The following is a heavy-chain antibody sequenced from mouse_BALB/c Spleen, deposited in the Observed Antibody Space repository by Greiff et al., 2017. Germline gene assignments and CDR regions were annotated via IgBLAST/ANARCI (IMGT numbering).Heavy chain of an antibody. J-gene: IGHJ4*01. V-gene: IGHV2-9*02. D-gene: IGHD2-1*01. CDR2: IWAGGST. CDR3: ARGDGNYVFYAMDY. CDR1: GFSLTSYG. Sequence: VQVVESGPGLVAPSQSLSITCTVSGFSLTSYGVHWVRQPPGKGLEWLGVIWAGGSTNYNSALMSRLSISKDNSKSQVFLKMNSLQTDDTAMYYCARGDGNYVFYAMDYWGQGTSVTVSS.